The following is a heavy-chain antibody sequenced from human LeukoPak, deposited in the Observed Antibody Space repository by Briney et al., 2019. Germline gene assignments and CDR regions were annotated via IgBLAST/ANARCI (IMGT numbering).Heavy chain of an antibody. J-gene: IGHJ3*01. CDR3: ARAQISIISSGQYLDV. CDR2: ISNDGSNE. V-gene: IGHV3-30-3*01. D-gene: IGHD3-9*01. Sequence: GGSLRLSCAASGFTFSAHWMTWVRQAPGKGLEWVAVISNDGSNEYDAEFVRGRFTMSRDNSKNTVFLDMNNLRTEDTAVYYCARAQISIISSGQYLDVWGQGTLVTVSS. CDR1: GFTFSAHW.